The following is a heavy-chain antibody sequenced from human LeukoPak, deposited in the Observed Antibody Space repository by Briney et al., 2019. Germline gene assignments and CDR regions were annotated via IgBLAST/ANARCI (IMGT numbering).Heavy chain of an antibody. CDR2: IIPIFGTA. D-gene: IGHD6-13*01. CDR1: GGIFSSYA. J-gene: IGHJ6*02. V-gene: IGHV1-69*13. Sequence: SVKVSCKASGGIFSSYAISWVRQAPGQGLEWMGGIIPIFGTANYAQKFQGRVTITADESTSTVYMELSSLRSEDTAMYYCATWGSSSSPLPDMDVWGQGTKVTVSS. CDR3: ATWGSSSSPLPDMDV.